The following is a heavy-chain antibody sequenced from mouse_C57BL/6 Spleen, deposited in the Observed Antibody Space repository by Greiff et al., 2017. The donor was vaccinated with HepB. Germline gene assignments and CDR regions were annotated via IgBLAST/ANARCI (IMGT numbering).Heavy chain of an antibody. CDR1: GFTFTDYY. CDR2: IRNKANGYTT. J-gene: IGHJ4*01. V-gene: IGHV7-3*01. Sequence: EVKLVESGGGLVQPGGSLSLSCAASGFTFTDYYMSWVRQPPGKALEWLGFIRNKANGYTTEYSASVKGRFTISRDNSQSILYLQMNALRAEDSATYYGARYSSYYGSSYDAMDYWGQGTSVTVSS. D-gene: IGHD1-1*01. CDR3: ARYSSYYGSSYDAMDY.